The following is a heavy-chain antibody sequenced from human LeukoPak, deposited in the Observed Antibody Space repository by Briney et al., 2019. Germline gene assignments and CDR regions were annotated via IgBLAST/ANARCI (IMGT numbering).Heavy chain of an antibody. CDR3: AREAGYSTSSRTLGRQL. D-gene: IGHD2-2*01. V-gene: IGHV3-30-3*01. CDR2: ISYDGSNK. J-gene: IGHJ4*02. Sequence: SGGSLRLSCAASGFTFSSYWMHWVRQAPGKGLEWVAVISYDGSNKYYADSVKGRFTISRDNSKNTLYLQMNSLRAEDTAVYYCAREAGYSTSSRTLGRQLWRRETLVTVSS. CDR1: GFTFSSYW.